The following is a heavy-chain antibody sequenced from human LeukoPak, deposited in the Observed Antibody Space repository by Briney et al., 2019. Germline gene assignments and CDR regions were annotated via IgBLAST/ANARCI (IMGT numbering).Heavy chain of an antibody. CDR2: IYYSGST. CDR1: DGSINSYY. V-gene: IGHV4-59*08. J-gene: IGHJ4*02. CDR3: ARHLGRGFDY. Sequence: KPSETLSLTCTVSDGSINSYYWSWIRQPPGKGLEWIGYIYYSGSTHYNPSLRSRLTISVDTSKNQFSLKLSFVTAADTAVYYCARHLGRGFDYWGQGILVTVSS.